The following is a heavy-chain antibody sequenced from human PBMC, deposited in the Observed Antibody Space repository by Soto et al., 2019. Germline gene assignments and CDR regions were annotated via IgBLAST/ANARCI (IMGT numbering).Heavy chain of an antibody. D-gene: IGHD4-17*01. CDR3: ARSMTTTVVTPGQVYYYYGMDV. J-gene: IGHJ6*02. V-gene: IGHV4-59*01. CDR1: VGSISSYY. Sequence: SETLSLTCTVSVGSISSYYWSLIRQPPGKGLEWIGYIYYSGSTNYNPSLKSRVTISVDTSKNQFSLKLSSVTAADTAVYYCARSMTTTVVTPGQVYYYYGMDVWGQGTTVTVSS. CDR2: IYYSGST.